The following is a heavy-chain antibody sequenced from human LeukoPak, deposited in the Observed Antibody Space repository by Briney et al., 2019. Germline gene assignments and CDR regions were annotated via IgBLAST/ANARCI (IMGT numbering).Heavy chain of an antibody. V-gene: IGHV3-30*02. D-gene: IGHD6-19*01. CDR1: VFTFISYG. Sequence: GGALRLSCAASVFTFISYGMHWVRQAPGKGREGAAFIRYDVSNKYYADSVKGRFTISRDNSKNTLYLQMNSLRAEDTAVYYCAKGSFDYWGQGTLVTVSS. J-gene: IGHJ4*02. CDR3: AKGSFDY. CDR2: IRYDVSNK.